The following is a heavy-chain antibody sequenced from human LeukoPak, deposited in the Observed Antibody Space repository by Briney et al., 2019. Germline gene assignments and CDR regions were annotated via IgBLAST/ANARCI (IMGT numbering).Heavy chain of an antibody. CDR1: GFTFSSYA. V-gene: IGHV3-23*01. Sequence: GGSLRLSCAASGFTFSSYAMSWVRQAPGKGLEWVSAISGSGGSTYYADSVKGRFTISRDNAKNSLYLQMNSLRAEDTAVYYCARGSGGSYYGHFDYWGQGTLVTVSS. CDR2: ISGSGGST. J-gene: IGHJ4*02. CDR3: ARGSGGSYYGHFDY. D-gene: IGHD1-26*01.